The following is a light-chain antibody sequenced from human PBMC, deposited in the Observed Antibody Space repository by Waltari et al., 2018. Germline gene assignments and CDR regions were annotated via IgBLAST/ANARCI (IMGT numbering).Light chain of an antibody. CDR2: GAS. V-gene: IGKV3-15*01. J-gene: IGKJ2*01. Sequence: EIVMTHSPGSLSVSPGEKATLSCRASQSVSSNLAWYQQKPGQPHRLLIYGASTRATGIPARFSGSGSGTDFTLTISSLQSEDFAVYYCQHSDTFGQGTKLEIK. CDR3: QHSDT. CDR1: QSVSSN.